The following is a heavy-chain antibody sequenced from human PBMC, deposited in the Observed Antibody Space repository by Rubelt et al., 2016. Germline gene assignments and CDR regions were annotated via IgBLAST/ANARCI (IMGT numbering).Heavy chain of an antibody. CDR3: ARLRGYGED. CDR1: GGSFSGYY. V-gene: IGHV4-34*01. CDR2: INHSGST. Sequence: QVQLQQWGAGLLKPSETLSLTCAVYGGSFSGYYWSWIRQPPGKGLEWIGEINHSGSTNYNPSLKSRVTISVDTSKNQFSLILNAVNAADTAVYYCARLRGYGEDWGQGTLVTVSS. D-gene: IGHD4/OR15-4a*01. J-gene: IGHJ4*02.